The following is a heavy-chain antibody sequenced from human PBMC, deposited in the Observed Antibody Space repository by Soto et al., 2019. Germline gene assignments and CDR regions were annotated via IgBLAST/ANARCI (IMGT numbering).Heavy chain of an antibody. CDR1: GGSFSGYY. CDR3: ARERGSGWTFDY. Sequence: SETLSLTCAVYGGSFSGYYWNWIRQPPGKGLEWIGEINHSGSTNYNPSLKSRVTISVDTSKNQFSLKLSSVTAADTAVYYCARERGSGWTFDYWGQGTLVTVSS. CDR2: INHSGST. V-gene: IGHV4-34*01. J-gene: IGHJ4*02. D-gene: IGHD6-19*01.